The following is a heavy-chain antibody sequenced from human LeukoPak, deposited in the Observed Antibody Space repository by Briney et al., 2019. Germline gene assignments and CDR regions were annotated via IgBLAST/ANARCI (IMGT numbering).Heavy chain of an antibody. D-gene: IGHD6-13*01. CDR1: GGSISSSSYY. Sequence: SETLSLTCTVSGGSISSSSYYWGWIRQPPGKGLEWIGSIYYSGSTYYNPSLKSRVTISVDTSKNQFSLKLSSVTAADTAVYYCARHRTQQLVDYWGQGTLVTVSS. V-gene: IGHV4-39*01. CDR2: IYYSGST. CDR3: ARHRTQQLVDY. J-gene: IGHJ4*02.